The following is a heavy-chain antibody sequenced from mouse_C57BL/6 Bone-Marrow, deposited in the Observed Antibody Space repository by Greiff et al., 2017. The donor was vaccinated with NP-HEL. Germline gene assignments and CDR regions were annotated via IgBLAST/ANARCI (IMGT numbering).Heavy chain of an antibody. Sequence: EVQLVESGGGLVQPGGSLKLSCAASGFTFSDYGMAWVRQAPRKGPEWVAFISNLAYSIYYADTATGRFTISRENAKNTLYLEMSSLRSEDTAMYYCARGNYPHAMDYWGQGTSVTVSS. CDR2: ISNLAYSI. CDR3: ARGNYPHAMDY. J-gene: IGHJ4*01. D-gene: IGHD2-1*01. CDR1: GFTFSDYG. V-gene: IGHV5-15*01.